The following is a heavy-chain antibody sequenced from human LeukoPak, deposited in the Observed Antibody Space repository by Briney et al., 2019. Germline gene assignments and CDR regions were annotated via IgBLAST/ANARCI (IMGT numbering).Heavy chain of an antibody. V-gene: IGHV3-30*18. CDR2: ISIDGVYK. D-gene: IGHD3-3*01. Sequence: GGSLRLSCAASGFSFSSQGMHWVRQAPGEGLKWVAVISIDGVYKYYADSVKGRFIISRDNSKNTLYLQMNSLRAEDTAVYYCAKDYDFWSGYYVGGYYMDVWGKGTTVTVSS. J-gene: IGHJ6*03. CDR1: GFSFSSQG. CDR3: AKDYDFWSGYYVGGYYMDV.